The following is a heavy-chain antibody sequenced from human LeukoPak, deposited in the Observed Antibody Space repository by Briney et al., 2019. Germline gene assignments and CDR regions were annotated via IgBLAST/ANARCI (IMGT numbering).Heavy chain of an antibody. D-gene: IGHD2-21*02. CDR3: ARPYCGGDCYSFLDAFDI. Sequence: GGSLRLSCAASGFTFSGYVMHWVRQAPGKGLEWLAVISYDGGNKYYADSVKGRFSISRDNSKNTMYLQMNSLRDEDTALYYCARPYCGGDCYSFLDAFDIWGQGTMVTVSS. J-gene: IGHJ3*02. CDR2: ISYDGGNK. V-gene: IGHV3-30-3*01. CDR1: GFTFSGYV.